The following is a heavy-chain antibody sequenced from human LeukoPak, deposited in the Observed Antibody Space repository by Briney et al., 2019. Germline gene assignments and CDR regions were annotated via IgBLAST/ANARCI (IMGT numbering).Heavy chain of an antibody. CDR3: AKDVAHYMDV. J-gene: IGHJ6*03. V-gene: IGHV3-30*02. CDR2: IRYDGSNK. Sequence: GGSQRLSCAAAGFTLSSYGMGWVRQAAGKGMEWVAFIRYDGSNKYYADSVKGRFPIPRDNSKNTLYLQMNSLRAEDTAVYYCAKDVAHYMDVWGKGTTVTVSS. CDR1: GFTLSSYG.